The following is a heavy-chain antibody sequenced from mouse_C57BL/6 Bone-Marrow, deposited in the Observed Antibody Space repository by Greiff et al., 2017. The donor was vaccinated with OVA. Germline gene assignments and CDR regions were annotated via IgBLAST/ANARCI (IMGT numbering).Heavy chain of an antibody. CDR1: VFNIKDAY. Sequence: EVQLQQSGAELVRPGASVKLSCTASVFNIKDAYMHWVKPRPEQGLEWIGWIDPENGDTEYASKFQGKATITADTSSNTAYLQLSILTSEDTAVYYCTTSLFRLRAYWGQGALVTVSA. J-gene: IGHJ3*01. D-gene: IGHD1-2*01. CDR3: TTSLFRLRAY. CDR2: IDPENGDT. V-gene: IGHV14-4*01.